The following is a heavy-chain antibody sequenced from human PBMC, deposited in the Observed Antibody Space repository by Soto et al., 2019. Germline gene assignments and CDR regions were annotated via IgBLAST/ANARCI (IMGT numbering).Heavy chain of an antibody. CDR3: ASMVRGTSMDYYPYMDV. D-gene: IGHD3-10*01. V-gene: IGHV1-18*01. J-gene: IGHJ6*03. CDR1: GYTFTSHG. Sequence: QVQLVQSGAVMKKPGASVKVSCKASGYTFTSHGLSWVRQAPGQGLEWMGWISASNGDTNYAQKYQGRVTVTTDTPASTGSMEPQRLRSEHTAVYCGASMVRGTSMDYYPYMDVWGDGTAVTVSS. CDR2: ISASNGDT.